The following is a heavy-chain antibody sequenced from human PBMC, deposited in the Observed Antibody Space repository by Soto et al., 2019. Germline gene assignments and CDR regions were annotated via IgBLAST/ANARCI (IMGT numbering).Heavy chain of an antibody. CDR3: GGSRSSLVVTAIGNFDY. J-gene: IGHJ4*02. Sequence: QVQLVQSGAEVKKPGASVKVSCKASGYTFTSYGISWVRQAPGQGLECMGWISAYNGNTNYAQKLQGRVTMTTDTSTSTAYMELRSLRSDDTAVYYCGGSRSSLVVTAIGNFDYWGQGTLVTVSS. CDR1: GYTFTSYG. V-gene: IGHV1-18*01. CDR2: ISAYNGNT. D-gene: IGHD2-21*02.